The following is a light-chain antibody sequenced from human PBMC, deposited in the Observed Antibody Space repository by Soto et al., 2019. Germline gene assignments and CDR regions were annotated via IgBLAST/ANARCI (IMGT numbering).Light chain of an antibody. CDR2: YDD. CDR1: SSNIGKNA. V-gene: IGLV1-36*01. CDR3: AAWDDSLNGVL. J-gene: IGLJ2*01. Sequence: QSVLTQPPSVSEAPRQRVTISCSGSSSNIGKNAVNWYQQLPGKAPKLLIYYDDLLPSGVSGRFSGSKSGTSASLAISGLQSEDEADYYCAAWDDSLNGVLFGGGTKVTVL.